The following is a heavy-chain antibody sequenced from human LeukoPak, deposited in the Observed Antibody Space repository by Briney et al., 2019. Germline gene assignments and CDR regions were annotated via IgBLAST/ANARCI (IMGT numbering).Heavy chain of an antibody. D-gene: IGHD3-16*01. CDR1: GGSISSYY. V-gene: IGHV4-59*01. CDR2: IYYSGST. J-gene: IGHJ3*02. CDR3: ARVWGDREAFDI. Sequence: SETLSLTCTVSGGSISSYYWSWIRQPPGKGLEWTGYIYYSGSTNYNPSLKSRVTISVDTSKNQFSLKLSSVTAADTAVYYCARVWGDREAFDIWGQGTMVTVSS.